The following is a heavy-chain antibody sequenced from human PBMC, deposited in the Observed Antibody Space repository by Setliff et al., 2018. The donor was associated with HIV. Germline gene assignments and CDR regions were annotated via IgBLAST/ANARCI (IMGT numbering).Heavy chain of an antibody. J-gene: IGHJ5*02. Sequence: ASVKVSCKASGYTFTTYDINWVRQAPGQGLEWMGRINPNSGGTNYAQKFQGRVTMTRDTSISTAYMELSRLRSDDTAVYYCARVPHGDYLWFDPWGQGILVTVSS. CDR1: GYTFTTYD. D-gene: IGHD4-17*01. CDR3: ARVPHGDYLWFDP. V-gene: IGHV1-2*06. CDR2: INPNSGGT.